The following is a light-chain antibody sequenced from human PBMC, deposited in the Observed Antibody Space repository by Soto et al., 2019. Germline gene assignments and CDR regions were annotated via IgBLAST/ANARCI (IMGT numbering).Light chain of an antibody. Sequence: EIVMTQSPPTLSVSPGERATLSCRASQNVENKLAWYQQRPGQSPRLLIYAASTRAPGVPARFSGSGCGREVNLAVGGLQTDYLAFVFGPRYYKWPLSFGGGTKVDIK. J-gene: IGKJ4*01. V-gene: IGKV3-15*01. CDR1: QNVENK. CDR2: AAS. CDR3: PRYYKWPLS.